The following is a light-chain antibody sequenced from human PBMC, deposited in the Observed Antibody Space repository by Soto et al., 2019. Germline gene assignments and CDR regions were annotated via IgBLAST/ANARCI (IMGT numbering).Light chain of an antibody. CDR1: QSVGTY. CDR3: LQRSIGFT. V-gene: IGKV3-11*01. J-gene: IGKJ3*01. Sequence: EIVLTQSPATLSLSPGERATLSCRASQSVGTYLAWYQQKRGQSPRLLIYGASKRAPGIPARFSGSGSGTDFTLTINSLAPDDFAVYHCLQRSIGFTFGPGTKVEVK. CDR2: GAS.